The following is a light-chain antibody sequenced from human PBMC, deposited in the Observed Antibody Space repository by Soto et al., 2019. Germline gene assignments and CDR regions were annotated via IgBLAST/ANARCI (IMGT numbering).Light chain of an antibody. CDR1: YSVTSNY. CDR3: QQHTKCPPIN. CDR2: GAS. J-gene: IGKJ5*01. V-gene: IGKV3-20*01. Sequence: ENVLTQFPGTLSLSPGERATLSCRASYSVTSNYLAWYQQRPGQPPNLLVFGASHRAPGIPDRFSGSGSRTDFPLTISSLPSEDFAVYYCQQHTKCPPINSGEGTRLAIK.